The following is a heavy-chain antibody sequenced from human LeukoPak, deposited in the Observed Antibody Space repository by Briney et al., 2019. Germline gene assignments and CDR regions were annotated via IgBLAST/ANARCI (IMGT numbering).Heavy chain of an antibody. CDR2: IYYSGST. Sequence: SETLSLTCTVSGGSISSGDYYWSWIRQPPGKGLEWIGYIYYSGSTYDNPSLKSRVTISVDTSKNQFSLKLSSVTAADTAVYYCVYYYGSGSVEYWGQGTLVTVSS. CDR1: GGSISSGDYY. CDR3: VYYYGSGSVEY. D-gene: IGHD3-10*01. J-gene: IGHJ4*02. V-gene: IGHV4-30-4*08.